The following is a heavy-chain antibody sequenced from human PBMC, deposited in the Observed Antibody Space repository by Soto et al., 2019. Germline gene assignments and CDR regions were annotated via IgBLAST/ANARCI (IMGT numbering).Heavy chain of an antibody. CDR2: IYPGDSDT. Sequence: GESLKISCKGSGYSFTSYWIGRVRQMPGKGLEWMGIIYPGDSDTRYSPSFQGQVTISADKSISTAYLQWSSLKASDTAMYYCARTSAAGKYYYGMDVWGQGTMVTVSS. CDR3: ARTSAAGKYYYGMDV. D-gene: IGHD6-13*01. CDR1: GYSFTSYW. J-gene: IGHJ6*02. V-gene: IGHV5-51*01.